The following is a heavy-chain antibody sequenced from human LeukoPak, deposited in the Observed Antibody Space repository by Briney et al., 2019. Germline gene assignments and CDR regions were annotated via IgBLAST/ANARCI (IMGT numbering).Heavy chain of an antibody. Sequence: ASVKVSCKASGYTFTGYYMHWVRQAPGQGLEWMGWISPNSGGTNYAQKFQGRVTMTRDTSISTAYMELSRLRSDDTAVYYCARATQRFLEWFSDYGMDVWGQGTTVTVSS. V-gene: IGHV1-2*02. D-gene: IGHD3-3*01. CDR2: ISPNSGGT. J-gene: IGHJ6*02. CDR1: GYTFTGYY. CDR3: ARATQRFLEWFSDYGMDV.